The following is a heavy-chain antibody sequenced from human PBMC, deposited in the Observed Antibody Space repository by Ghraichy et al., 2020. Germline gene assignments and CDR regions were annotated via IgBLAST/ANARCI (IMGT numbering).Heavy chain of an antibody. J-gene: IGHJ5*02. CDR1: ALALSRYS. Sequence: GGSLRLSGTGTALALSRYSFHWVRCGLGKEKIWVSRINRDGSTTNYADSVKGRFTISGDDAKNTLYLQMSSLRAEDTAVYYCAADSPWLPDSSGRTGWFDTSGQGTLVTVSS. CDR2: INRDGSTT. D-gene: IGHD3-22*01. V-gene: IGHV3-74*01. CDR3: AADSPWLPDSSGRTGWFDT.